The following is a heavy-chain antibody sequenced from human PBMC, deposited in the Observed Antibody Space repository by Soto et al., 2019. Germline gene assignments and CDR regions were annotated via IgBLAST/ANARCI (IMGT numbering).Heavy chain of an antibody. J-gene: IGHJ6*03. D-gene: IGHD5-12*01. CDR1: GDSFNDYY. CDR2: INPNGGAT. V-gene: IGHV1-2*02. CDR3: ARESGGATATLDYYYFYMDV. Sequence: VQLAQSGAEVKKPGASVKVSCKTSGDSFNDYYIHWVRQAPGQGLEWMGWINPNGGATKYAQKFHGRVTVTRDTSIRTVYMELSSLRSDDTAVYYCARESGGATATLDYYYFYMDVWGKGTTVTVSS.